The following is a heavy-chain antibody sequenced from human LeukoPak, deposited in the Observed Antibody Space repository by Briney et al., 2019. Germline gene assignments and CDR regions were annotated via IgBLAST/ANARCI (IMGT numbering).Heavy chain of an antibody. CDR1: GFTFSSYS. D-gene: IGHD3-10*01. V-gene: IGHV3-48*01. J-gene: IGHJ4*02. CDR2: ISSSSSTL. Sequence: GGSLRLSCAASGFTFSSYSMSWVRQAPGKGLEWVAYISSSSSTLHYADPVKGRFTISRDNANNSLYLQMNSLRAEDTAVYYCATGSGTSGGYFDYWGQGTLVTVSS. CDR3: ATGSGTSGGYFDY.